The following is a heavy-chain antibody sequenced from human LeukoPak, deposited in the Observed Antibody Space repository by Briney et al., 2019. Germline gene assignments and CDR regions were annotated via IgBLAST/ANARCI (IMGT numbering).Heavy chain of an antibody. CDR1: GDSITRGGYY. CDR3: ARAVDYRNYFDY. J-gene: IGHJ4*02. V-gene: IGHV4-31*03. D-gene: IGHD4-11*01. CDR2: IYHSGTT. Sequence: PSETLSLTCTVSGDSITRGGYYWSWVRQHPGKGLEWVGFIYHSGTTFYNPSLESRATISVDTSQNQFSLKLTSVTAADTAVYYCARAVDYRNYFDYWGQGTLVTVSS.